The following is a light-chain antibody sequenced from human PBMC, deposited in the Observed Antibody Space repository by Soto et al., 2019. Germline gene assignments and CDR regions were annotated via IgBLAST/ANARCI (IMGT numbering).Light chain of an antibody. J-gene: IGKJ1*01. CDR2: GAS. CDR3: QQYNNWPPWT. CDR1: QSVSSN. Sequence: EIVMTQSPATLSVSPGDRATLSCRASQSVSSNLAWYQQKPCQAPRLLIYGASTRATGIPARFSGSGSGTEFTLTISSLQSEAFAVYYCQQYNNWPPWTFGQGTKVEIK. V-gene: IGKV3-15*01.